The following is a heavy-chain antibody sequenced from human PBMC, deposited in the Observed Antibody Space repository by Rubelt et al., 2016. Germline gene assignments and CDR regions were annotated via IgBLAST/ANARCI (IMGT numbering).Heavy chain of an antibody. CDR1: GGSIGNYY. V-gene: IGHV4-59*08. D-gene: IGHD3-9*01. J-gene: IGHJ6*03. CDR2: IYSSGSN. Sequence: QVQLRESGPGLVKPSETLSLTCTVSGGSIGNYYWSWIRQPPGKGLEYIGFIYSSGSNHYRPSLQSRVTMSVETSKNQVSLRLSSVTASDTAMYYCARQDVLTGYYSYMDVWGKGTTVSVSS. CDR3: ARQDVLTGYYSYMDV.